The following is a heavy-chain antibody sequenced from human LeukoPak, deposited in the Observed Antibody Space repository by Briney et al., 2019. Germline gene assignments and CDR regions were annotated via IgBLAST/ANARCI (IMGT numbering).Heavy chain of an antibody. J-gene: IGHJ4*02. Sequence: GGSLRLSCAASGFTFSSYGMHWVRQAPGKGLEWVAVISYDGSNKYYADSVKGRFTISRDNSKNTLYLQMNSLRAEDTAVYYCAKFGITMVRGVSYDYWGQGTLVTVSS. V-gene: IGHV3-30*18. D-gene: IGHD3-10*01. CDR2: ISYDGSNK. CDR1: GFTFSSYG. CDR3: AKFGITMVRGVSYDY.